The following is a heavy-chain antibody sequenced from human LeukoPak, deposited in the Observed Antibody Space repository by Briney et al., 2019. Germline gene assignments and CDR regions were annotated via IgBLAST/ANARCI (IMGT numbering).Heavy chain of an antibody. J-gene: IGHJ4*02. CDR1: GFTFSSFP. CDR2: IGGNGGGT. CDR3: AKERATTTSFDY. V-gene: IGHV3-23*01. Sequence: SGGSLRLSCAASGFTFSSFPMSWVRQAPGTGLEWVSIIGGNGGGTYYADSVKGRFTISRDNSKNTLYLQMNSLRAEDTAVYFCAKERATTTSFDYWGQGTLVTVSS. D-gene: IGHD4-11*01.